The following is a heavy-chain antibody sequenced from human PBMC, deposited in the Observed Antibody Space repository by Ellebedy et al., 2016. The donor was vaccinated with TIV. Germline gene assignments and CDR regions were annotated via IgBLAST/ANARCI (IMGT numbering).Heavy chain of an antibody. J-gene: IGHJ6*02. CDR2: INHSGST. CDR3: ARGVAAGPGYYYYYGMDV. CDR1: GGSFSGYY. V-gene: IGHV4-34*01. Sequence: SETLSLTCAVYGGSFSGYYWSWIRQPPGKGLEWIGEINHSGSTNYNPSLKSRVTISVDTSKNQFSLKLSSVTAADTAVYYCARGVAAGPGYYYYYGMDVWGQGTTVTVSS. D-gene: IGHD2-15*01.